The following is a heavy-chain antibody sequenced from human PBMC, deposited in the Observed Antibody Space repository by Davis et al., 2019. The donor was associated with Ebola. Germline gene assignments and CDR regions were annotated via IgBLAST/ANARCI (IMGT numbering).Heavy chain of an antibody. V-gene: IGHV3-7*03. Sequence: PGGSLRLSCPASGCPFSNYWMSWVRQVSGKGLEWVANIRQDGSEKNYVDSVKGRFTISRDNAKNSLYLQMNSLRTEDTALYYCARDHGYNRFDPWGQGTLVTVSS. CDR1: GCPFSNYW. J-gene: IGHJ5*01. CDR2: IRQDGSEK. CDR3: ARDHGYNRFDP.